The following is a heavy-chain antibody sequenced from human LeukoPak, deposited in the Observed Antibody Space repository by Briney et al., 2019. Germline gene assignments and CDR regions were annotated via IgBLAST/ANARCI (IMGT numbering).Heavy chain of an antibody. D-gene: IGHD5-12*01. CDR1: GGTISSYY. J-gene: IGHJ6*02. CDR3: ARCGGGYDSGGYYYYGMDV. V-gene: IGHV4-59*01. Sequence: SETLSLTCTVSGGTISSYYWSWIRQPPGKGLEWIGYICYSGSTNYNPSLKSRVTISLDTTKKQFSFKLSSGPGADAAVYYGARCGGGYDSGGYYYYGMDVWGQGTTVTVSS. CDR2: ICYSGST.